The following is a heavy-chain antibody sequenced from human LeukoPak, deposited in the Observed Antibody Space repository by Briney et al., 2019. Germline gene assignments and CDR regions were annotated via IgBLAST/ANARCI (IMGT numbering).Heavy chain of an antibody. CDR3: ARDAGQAFDY. V-gene: IGHV3-21*01. J-gene: IGHJ4*02. Sequence: GGSLRLSCAASGFTFSSYSMNWVRQAPGKGLEWVSSISSSSSYIYYADSVKGRFTISRDNTKNSLYLQMNSLRAEDTAVYYCARDAGQAFDYWGQGTLVTVSS. CDR2: ISSSSSYI. D-gene: IGHD3-10*01. CDR1: GFTFSSYS.